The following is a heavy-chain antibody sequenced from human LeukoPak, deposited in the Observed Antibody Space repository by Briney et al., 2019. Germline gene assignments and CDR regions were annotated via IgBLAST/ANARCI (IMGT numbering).Heavy chain of an antibody. CDR2: ISTYNGNT. J-gene: IGHJ4*02. D-gene: IGHD6-13*01. CDR1: GYTFTSYG. V-gene: IGHV1-18*01. Sequence: ASVKVSCKASGYTFTSYGISWVRQAPGQGLEWMGWISTYNGNTNYVQKLQGRVTMTTDTSTSTAYMELRNLRSDDTALYYCARREQQVAFDYWGQGTLVTVSS. CDR3: ARREQQVAFDY.